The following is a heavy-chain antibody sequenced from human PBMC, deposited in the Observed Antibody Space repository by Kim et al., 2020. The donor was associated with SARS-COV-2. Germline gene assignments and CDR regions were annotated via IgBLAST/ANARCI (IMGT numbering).Heavy chain of an antibody. V-gene: IGHV3-30*18. J-gene: IGHJ4*02. D-gene: IGHD6-19*01. Sequence: GGSLRLSCAASGFTFSSYGMHWVRQAPGKGLEWVAVISYDGSNKYYADSVKRRFTISRDNSKNTLYLQMNSLRAEDTAVYYCAKDPSTAVAGSDYWGQGT. CDR1: GFTFSSYG. CDR2: ISYDGSNK. CDR3: AKDPSTAVAGSDY.